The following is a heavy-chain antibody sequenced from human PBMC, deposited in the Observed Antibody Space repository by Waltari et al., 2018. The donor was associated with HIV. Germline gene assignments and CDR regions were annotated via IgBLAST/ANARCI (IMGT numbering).Heavy chain of an antibody. J-gene: IGHJ4*02. CDR3: TRSSTLDY. D-gene: IGHD6-19*01. CDR1: GFSFGDFP. V-gene: IGHV3-49*03. Sequence: EVQLVEFGGGLVQPGRSLRLSCTGFGFSFGDFPISWFRRAPGKGLEGVGLIRSRIYGGATEYAASAKGRFTISRDDLKSVAYLQMNSLKTEDTAVYYCTRSSTLDYWGQGTLVTVSS. CDR2: IRSRIYGGAT.